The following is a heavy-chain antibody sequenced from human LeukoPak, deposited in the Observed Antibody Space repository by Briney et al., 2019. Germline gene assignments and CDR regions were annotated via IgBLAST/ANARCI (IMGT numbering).Heavy chain of an antibody. CDR3: ARDLTYYYDSSGRPLYYYYGMDV. CDR1: GGSISSSNW. Sequence: PSETLSLTCAVSGGSISSSNWGSWVRQPPGKGLEWIGEIYHSGSTNYNPSLKRRVTISVDKSKNQFSLKLRSVTAADTAVYYCARDLTYYYDSSGRPLYYYYGMDVWGQGTTVTVSS. J-gene: IGHJ6*02. CDR2: IYHSGST. V-gene: IGHV4-4*02. D-gene: IGHD3-22*01.